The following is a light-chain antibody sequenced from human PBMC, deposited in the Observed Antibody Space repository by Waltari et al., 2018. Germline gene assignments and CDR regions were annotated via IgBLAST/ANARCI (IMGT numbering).Light chain of an antibody. V-gene: IGLV2-23*03. Sequence: QSALTQPASVSGSPGQSITISCTGFNSNVGSYNLVSWYQKHPGKAPKLLIYEGNRRPSGVSHRFSGSKSDNTASLTLSGLQAEDEADYYCCSNVGSSVFFGGGTKLTVL. J-gene: IGLJ2*01. CDR3: CSNVGSSVF. CDR2: EGN. CDR1: NSNVGSYNL.